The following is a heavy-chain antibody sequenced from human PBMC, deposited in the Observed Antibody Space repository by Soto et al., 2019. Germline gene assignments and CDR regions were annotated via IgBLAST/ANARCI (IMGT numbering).Heavy chain of an antibody. CDR3: ARDVGFHYDGSPSGQFDF. J-gene: IGHJ4*02. CDR2: IYHSGSS. D-gene: IGHD3-22*01. Sequence: QVELQESGPGLVKPSGTLSLTCAVFGNSISTTNWWSWVRQSPGKGLEWIGEIYHSGSSNYNPSLYSRVTISLDKSKNQFYLKVTSVTAADTAVYYCARDVGFHYDGSPSGQFDFWGQGTLVIVSS. CDR1: GNSISTTNW. V-gene: IGHV4-4*02.